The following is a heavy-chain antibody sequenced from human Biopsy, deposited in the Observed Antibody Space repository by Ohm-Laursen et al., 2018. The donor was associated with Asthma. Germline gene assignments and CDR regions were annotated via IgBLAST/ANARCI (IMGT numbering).Heavy chain of an antibody. D-gene: IGHD4-17*01. J-gene: IGHJ4*02. CDR2: HDHEEGGT. V-gene: IGHV1-24*01. CDR3: ASDFHKDYVRYNFQF. CDR1: GYSLTDLS. Sequence: ASVKVSCKISGYSLTDLSMHWVRQAPGQVLEWMGGHDHEEGGTVNARRFQGRVTMTEDTSTDTAYMELSSLSSDDTAVYYCASDFHKDYVRYNFQFWGQGTLVTVSS.